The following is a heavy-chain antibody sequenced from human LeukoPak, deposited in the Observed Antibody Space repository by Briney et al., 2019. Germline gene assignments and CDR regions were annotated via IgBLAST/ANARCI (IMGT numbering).Heavy chain of an antibody. CDR2: INHSGST. Sequence: SETLSLTCAVYGGSFSGYYWSWIRQPPGKGLEWIGEINHSGSTNYNPSLKSRVTISVDTSKNQFSLKLSSVTAADTAVYYCARRRIGLPFDYWGQGTLVTVSS. V-gene: IGHV4-34*01. D-gene: IGHD3-10*01. CDR3: ARRRIGLPFDY. CDR1: GGSFSGYY. J-gene: IGHJ4*02.